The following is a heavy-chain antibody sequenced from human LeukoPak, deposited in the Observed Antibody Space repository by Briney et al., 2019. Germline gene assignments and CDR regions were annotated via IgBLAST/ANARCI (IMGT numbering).Heavy chain of an antibody. CDR2: IYTSGST. CDR3: ARDSFYGSGSYFYYYYYMDV. CDR1: GGSISSYY. V-gene: IGHV4-4*07. J-gene: IGHJ6*03. D-gene: IGHD3-10*01. Sequence: SETLSLTCTVSGGSISSYYWSWIRQPAGEGLEWIGRIYTSGSTNYNPSLKSRVTMSVDTSKNQFSLKLSSVTAADTAVYYCARDSFYGSGSYFYYYYYMDVWGKGTTVTISS.